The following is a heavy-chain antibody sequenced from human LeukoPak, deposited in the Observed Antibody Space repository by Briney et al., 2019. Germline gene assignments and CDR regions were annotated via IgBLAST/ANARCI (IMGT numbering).Heavy chain of an antibody. J-gene: IGHJ4*02. CDR3: ASDYGDYPFGY. CDR1: GGSISSGDYY. Sequence: SETLSLTCTVSGGSISSGDYYWSWIRQPPGKGLEWVGYIYYSGSTYYNPSLKSRVTISVDTSKNQFSLKLSSVTAADTAVYYCASDYGDYPFGYWGQGTLVTVSS. V-gene: IGHV4-30-4*01. D-gene: IGHD4-17*01. CDR2: IYYSGST.